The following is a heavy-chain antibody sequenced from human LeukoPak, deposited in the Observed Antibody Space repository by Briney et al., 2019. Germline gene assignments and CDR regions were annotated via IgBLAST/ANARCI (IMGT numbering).Heavy chain of an antibody. J-gene: IGHJ4*02. D-gene: IGHD7-27*01. Sequence: ASVKVSCKASGYGFTDHYLHWLRQAPGQGPEWMAWIHPKTGVTNYAERFQGRLSLTRDTSISTLYMELNSLTSDDTAVYYCARDHNWGPGYWGQGTLVSVSS. CDR2: IHPKTGVT. CDR3: ARDHNWGPGY. V-gene: IGHV1-2*02. CDR1: GYGFTDHY.